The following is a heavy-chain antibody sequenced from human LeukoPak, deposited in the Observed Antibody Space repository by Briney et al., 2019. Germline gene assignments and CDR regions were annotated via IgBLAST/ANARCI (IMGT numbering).Heavy chain of an antibody. Sequence: SETLSLTCTVSGGSISSGGYYWSWIRQHPGKGLEWIGYIYYSGSTYYNPSLKSRVTISVDTSKNQFSLKLSSVTAADTAVYYCARDLGYCSGGSCSPGGYFDYWGQGTPVTVSS. V-gene: IGHV4-31*03. CDR3: ARDLGYCSGGSCSPGGYFDY. CDR2: IYYSGST. CDR1: GGSISSGGYY. J-gene: IGHJ4*02. D-gene: IGHD2-15*01.